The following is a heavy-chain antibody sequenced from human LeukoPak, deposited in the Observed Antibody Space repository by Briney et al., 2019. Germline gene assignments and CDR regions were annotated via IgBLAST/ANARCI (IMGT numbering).Heavy chain of an antibody. Sequence: SETLSLTCTVSGGSISSSSYYWGWIRQPPGKGLEWIGSIYYSGSTNYNPSLKSRVTISVDTSKNQFSLKLSSVTAADTAVYYCARGGSYDYVWGSYRFDAFDIWGQGTMVTVSS. D-gene: IGHD3-16*02. CDR3: ARGGSYDYVWGSYRFDAFDI. V-gene: IGHV4-39*07. CDR2: IYYSGST. CDR1: GGSISSSSYY. J-gene: IGHJ3*02.